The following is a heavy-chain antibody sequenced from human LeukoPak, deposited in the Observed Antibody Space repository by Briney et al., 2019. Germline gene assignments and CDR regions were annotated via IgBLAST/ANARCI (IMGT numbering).Heavy chain of an antibody. Sequence: SQTLSLTCTVSGGSISSGGYYWSWIRQHPGKGLEWIGYIYYSGSTYYNPSLKSRVTISVDTSKNQFSLKLSSVTAADTAVYYCARQGTYYYDSPDWFDPWGQGTLVTVSS. CDR2: IYYSGST. CDR3: ARQGTYYYDSPDWFDP. V-gene: IGHV4-31*03. CDR1: GGSISSGGYY. D-gene: IGHD3-22*01. J-gene: IGHJ5*02.